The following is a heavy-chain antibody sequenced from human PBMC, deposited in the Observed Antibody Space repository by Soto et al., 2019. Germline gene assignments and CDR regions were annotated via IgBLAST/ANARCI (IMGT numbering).Heavy chain of an antibody. CDR2: IYDSGTT. D-gene: IGHD3-10*01. CDR1: GGSISGYY. CDR3: ERRVVRGVIRWFDT. V-gene: IGHV4-59*01. J-gene: IGHJ5*02. Sequence: PSETLSLTCTVSGGSISGYYWSWIRQPPGNGLEWIGYIYDSGTTNYNSSLKSRVTISVDTSKNQFSLKLSSVTAADTEVYYCERRVVRGVIRWFDTWGQGTLVTVSS.